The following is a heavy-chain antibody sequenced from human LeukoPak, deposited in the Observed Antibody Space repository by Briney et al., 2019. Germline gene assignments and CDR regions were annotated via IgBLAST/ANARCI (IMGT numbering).Heavy chain of an antibody. CDR1: GFTFSSYD. Sequence: GGSLRLSCAASGFTFSSYDMNWVRQAPGKGLEWVAFIRYDGSRKYYADSVKGRFTISRDNSKNTLYLQMNSLRAEDTAVYYCARGYQLPTAPISDWGQGTLVTVSS. CDR2: IRYDGSRK. V-gene: IGHV3-30*02. D-gene: IGHD2-2*01. J-gene: IGHJ4*02. CDR3: ARGYQLPTAPISD.